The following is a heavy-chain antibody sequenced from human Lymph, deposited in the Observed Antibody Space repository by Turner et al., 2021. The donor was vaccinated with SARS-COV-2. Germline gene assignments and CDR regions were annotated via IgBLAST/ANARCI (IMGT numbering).Heavy chain of an antibody. CDR3: AKSPLGEDYFDY. J-gene: IGHJ4*02. V-gene: IGHV3-23*01. CDR1: GFTFSNYA. Sequence: EVQLLESGGDLVQPGGSLRLSCAAFGFTFSNYAMRWVRQAPGKGLGWVSDISGSGARTSYADSVKGRFTISRDNSKNKLFLQMNSLRADDTAIYYCAKSPLGEDYFDYWGQGTLVTVSS. CDR2: ISGSGART. D-gene: IGHD3-16*01.